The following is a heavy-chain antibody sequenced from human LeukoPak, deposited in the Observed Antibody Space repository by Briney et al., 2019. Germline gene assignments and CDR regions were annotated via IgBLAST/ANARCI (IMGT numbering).Heavy chain of an antibody. D-gene: IGHD6-19*01. J-gene: IGHJ4*02. CDR2: ISSGGSTI. CDR3: ARRAGGWYPFDY. CDR1: GFTFSSYS. Sequence: GGSLRLSRAATGFTFSSYSMNWVRQAPGKGLEWVSYISSGGSTIYYADSVKGRFTISRDNAKNPLYLQMNSLRAEDTAVYYCARRAGGWYPFDYWGQGTLVTVSS. V-gene: IGHV3-48*01.